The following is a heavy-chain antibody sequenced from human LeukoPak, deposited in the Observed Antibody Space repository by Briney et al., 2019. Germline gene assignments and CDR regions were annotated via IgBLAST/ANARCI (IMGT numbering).Heavy chain of an antibody. CDR3: SLDTPMAPWGV. D-gene: IGHD5-18*01. CDR1: GYTFTSYD. V-gene: IGHV1-46*01. CDR2: MNPSGGRT. J-gene: IGHJ6*02. Sequence: ASVKVSCKASGYTFTSYDMHWVRQAPGQGRGWMGRMNPSGGRTSYAQKFQGRVTMTRDTSTSTVYMEMRRLRSEETAVYYCSLDTPMAPWGVWGQGTTVTVSS.